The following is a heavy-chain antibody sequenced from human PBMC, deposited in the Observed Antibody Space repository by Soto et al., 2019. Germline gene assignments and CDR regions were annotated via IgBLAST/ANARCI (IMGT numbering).Heavy chain of an antibody. CDR1: GFTLSGYA. CDR3: ARRARPDFYYMDV. CDR2: ISSNGVGT. Sequence: TGGSLRLSCAASGFTLSGYAMDWVRQAPGKGLEYVSGISSNGVGTYYANSVQGRFTISRDNSKNMVYLQMGSLRPEDMAVYYCARRARPDFYYMDVWGKGTTVTVSS. D-gene: IGHD6-6*01. V-gene: IGHV3-64*01. J-gene: IGHJ6*03.